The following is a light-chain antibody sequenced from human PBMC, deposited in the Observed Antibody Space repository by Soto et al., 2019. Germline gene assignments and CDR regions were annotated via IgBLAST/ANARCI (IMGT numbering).Light chain of an antibody. CDR2: AAS. J-gene: IGKJ1*01. CDR1: QSIDNY. CDR3: QQCFSLPPT. Sequence: DIQMTQSPSSLSASVGDRVTITCRASQSIDNYLSWYQQIPGKAPKLLIYAASNLQRGVPSRFSGSGSGTEVTLTISNLQPDDFAVYCCQQCFSLPPTFGHGTKVDIK. V-gene: IGKV1-39*01.